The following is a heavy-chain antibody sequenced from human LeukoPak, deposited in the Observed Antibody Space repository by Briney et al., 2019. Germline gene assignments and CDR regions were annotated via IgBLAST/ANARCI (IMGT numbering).Heavy chain of an antibody. CDR2: ISAYNGNT. CDR1: GYTFTSYG. CDR3: ARVERRPYSSSSWSLGDWFDP. J-gene: IGHJ5*02. V-gene: IGHV1-18*01. Sequence: ASVKVSCKASGYTFTSYGISWVRQAPGQGLEWMGWISAYNGNTNYAQKLQGRVTMTTDTSKSTAYMELRSLRSDDTAVYYCARVERRPYSSSSWSLGDWFDPWGQGTLVTVSS. D-gene: IGHD6-6*01.